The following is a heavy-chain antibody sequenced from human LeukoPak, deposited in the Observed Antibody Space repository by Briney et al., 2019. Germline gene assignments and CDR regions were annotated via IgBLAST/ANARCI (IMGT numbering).Heavy chain of an antibody. CDR1: GFTFSGFE. D-gene: IGHD3-10*01. V-gene: IGHV3-21*01. CDR3: ARDSSGMRYFDY. CDR2: ISSSSNYI. J-gene: IGHJ4*02. Sequence: PGGSLRLSCAASGFTFSGFEMTWVRQAPGKGLEWVSSISSSSNYIYYADSVKGRFTISRDNAKNSLYLQMNSLRAEDTAVYYCARDSSGMRYFDYWGQGTLVTVSS.